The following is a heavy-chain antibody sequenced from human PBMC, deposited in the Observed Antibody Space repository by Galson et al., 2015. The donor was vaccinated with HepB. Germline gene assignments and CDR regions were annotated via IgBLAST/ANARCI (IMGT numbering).Heavy chain of an antibody. J-gene: IGHJ6*03. CDR1: GFTFSSYA. D-gene: IGHD3-3*01. V-gene: IGHV3-23*01. Sequence: SLRLSCAASGFTFSSYAMSWVRQAPGKGLELVSAISGSGGSTYYADSVKGRFTISRDNSKNTLYLQMNSLRAEDTAVYYCAGGGDFWSGYYPYYYYYMDVWGKGTTVTVSS. CDR2: ISGSGGST. CDR3: AGGGDFWSGYYPYYYYYMDV.